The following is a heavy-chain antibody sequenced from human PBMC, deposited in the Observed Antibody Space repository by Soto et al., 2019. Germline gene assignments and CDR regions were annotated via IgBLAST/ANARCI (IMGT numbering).Heavy chain of an antibody. CDR1: GYTFTSYG. J-gene: IGHJ4*02. V-gene: IGHV1-18*01. D-gene: IGHD3-3*01. CDR2: ISAYNGNT. CDR3: ARVQVGYDFWSGYHGFDY. Sequence: ASVKVSCKASGYTFTSYGISWVRQAPGQGLEWMGWISAYNGNTNYAQKLQGRVTMTTDTSTSTAYMELRSLRSDDTAVYYCARVQVGYDFWSGYHGFDYWGQGTLVTVSS.